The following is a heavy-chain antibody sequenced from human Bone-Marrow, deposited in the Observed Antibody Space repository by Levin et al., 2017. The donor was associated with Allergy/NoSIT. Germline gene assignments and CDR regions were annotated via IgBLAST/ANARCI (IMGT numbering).Heavy chain of an antibody. Sequence: GESLKISCAASGFTFSSYGMHWVRQAPGKGLEWVAVISYDGSNKYYADSVKGRFTISRDNSKNTLYLQMNSLRAEDTAVYYCAKDPAKYSSSPPYFDYWGQGTLVTVSS. D-gene: IGHD6-6*01. CDR1: GFTFSSYG. J-gene: IGHJ4*02. CDR3: AKDPAKYSSSPPYFDY. CDR2: ISYDGSNK. V-gene: IGHV3-30*18.